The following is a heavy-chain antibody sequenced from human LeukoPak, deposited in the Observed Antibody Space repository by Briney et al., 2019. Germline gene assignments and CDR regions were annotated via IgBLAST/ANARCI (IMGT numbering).Heavy chain of an antibody. D-gene: IGHD4-23*01. CDR2: ISSSGSTI. J-gene: IGHJ6*03. Sequence: NSGGSLRLSCAASGFTFSNYAMSWIRQAPGKGLEWVSYISSSGSTIYYAGAVKGRFTISRDKAKSALYLQMNSLRAEDTAVYYCAREVTPYCYMDVWGKGTTVTVSS. V-gene: IGHV3-11*04. CDR3: AREVTPYCYMDV. CDR1: GFTFSNYA.